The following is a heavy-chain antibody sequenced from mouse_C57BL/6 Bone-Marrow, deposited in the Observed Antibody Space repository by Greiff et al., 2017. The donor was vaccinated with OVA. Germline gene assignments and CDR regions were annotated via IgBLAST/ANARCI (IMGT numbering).Heavy chain of an antibody. CDR2: IDPETGGT. D-gene: IGHD1-1*01. CDR3: TREDYGSIDWYFDV. J-gene: IGHJ1*03. V-gene: IGHV1-15*01. CDR1: GYTFTDYE. Sequence: QVQLQQSGAQLVRPGASVTLSCKASGYTFTDYEMHWVKQTPVHGLEWIGAIDPETGGTAYNQKFKGKAILTAAKASSTAYMERRSLTSEDSAVYYGTREDYGSIDWYFDVWGTGTTVTVSS.